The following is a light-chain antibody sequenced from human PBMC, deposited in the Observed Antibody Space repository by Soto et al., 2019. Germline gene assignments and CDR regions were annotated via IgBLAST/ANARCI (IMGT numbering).Light chain of an antibody. CDR2: GAS. CDR1: QSVSSSY. V-gene: IGKV3-20*01. CDR3: QHYGNSPPGT. Sequence: EIVLTQSPGTLSLSPGERATLSCKASQSVSSSYLAWYQQKPGQAPRLLIYGASSRATGIPDRFSGSGSGTDFTLSISRLEPEDFAVDFCQHYGNSPPGTFGGGSKVDIK. J-gene: IGKJ4*01.